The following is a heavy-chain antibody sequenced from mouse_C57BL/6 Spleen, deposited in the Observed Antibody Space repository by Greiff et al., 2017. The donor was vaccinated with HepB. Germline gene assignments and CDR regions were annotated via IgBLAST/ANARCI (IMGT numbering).Heavy chain of an antibody. V-gene: IGHV1-15*01. CDR1: GYTFTDYE. Sequence: QVQLKQSGAELVRPGASVTLSCKASGYTFTDYEMHWVKQTPVHGLEWIGAIDPETGGTAYNQKFKGKAILTADKSSSTAYMELRSLTSEDSAVYYCTRYYYDYDVGFAYWGQGTLVTVSA. D-gene: IGHD2-4*01. CDR3: TRYYYDYDVGFAY. J-gene: IGHJ3*01. CDR2: IDPETGGT.